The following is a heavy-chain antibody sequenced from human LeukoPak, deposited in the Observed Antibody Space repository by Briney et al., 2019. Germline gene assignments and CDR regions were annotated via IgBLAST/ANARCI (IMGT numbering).Heavy chain of an antibody. D-gene: IGHD3-22*01. J-gene: IGHJ5*01. CDR3: ARNYYDSSGDS. Sequence: GGSLRLSCTASGFTFGDYAMSWVRQAPGKGLEWVGFIRSKAYGGTTEYAASVKGRFTISRDDSKSIAYLQMNSLRAEDTAVYYCARNYYDSSGDSWGQGTLVTVSS. CDR1: GFTFGDYA. V-gene: IGHV3-49*04. CDR2: IRSKAYGGTT.